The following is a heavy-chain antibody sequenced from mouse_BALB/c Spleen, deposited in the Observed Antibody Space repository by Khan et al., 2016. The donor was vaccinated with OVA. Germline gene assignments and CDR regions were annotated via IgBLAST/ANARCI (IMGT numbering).Heavy chain of an antibody. Sequence: QVQLKESGPGLVAPSQSLSITCTISGFSLTNYGVHWVRQPPGKGLEWLVVILSDGSTTYNSALKSRLTISKDNSKSQVFLKMNSLQTDDTAKYFSARQPNVHYNIMDYWGQGTTVTVSS. J-gene: IGHJ4*01. V-gene: IGHV2-6-1*01. CDR2: ILSDGST. CDR1: GFSLTNYG. CDR3: ARQPNVHYNIMDY.